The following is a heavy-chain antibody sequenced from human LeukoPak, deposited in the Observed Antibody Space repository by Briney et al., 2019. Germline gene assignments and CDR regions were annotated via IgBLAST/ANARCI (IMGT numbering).Heavy chain of an antibody. D-gene: IGHD2-2*01. CDR3: ARDWCSSTSCYVSSYYYYGMDV. J-gene: IGHJ6*02. V-gene: IGHV3-48*04. CDR2: ISSSCSTI. CDR1: GFTFSSYA. Sequence: PGGSLRLSCAASGFTFSSYAMGWVRQAPGKGLEWVSYISSSCSTIYYADSVKGRFTISRDNAKNSLYLQMNSLRAEDTAVYYCARDWCSSTSCYVSSYYYYGMDVWGQGTTVTVSS.